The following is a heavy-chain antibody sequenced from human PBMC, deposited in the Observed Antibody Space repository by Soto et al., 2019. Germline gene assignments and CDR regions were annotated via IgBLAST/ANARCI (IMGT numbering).Heavy chain of an antibody. J-gene: IGHJ4*02. CDR1: GGTFSSYA. CDR3: AREGAYCGNPDFDY. V-gene: IGHV1-69*01. D-gene: IGHD2-15*01. Sequence: QVQLVQSGAEVKKPGSSVKVSCKASGGTFSSYAISWVRQAPGQGLEWMGGIIPIFGTANYAQKFQGRVTIPADEATITAYMELSSLRSEDTAVDYCAREGAYCGNPDFDYWGQGTLVTVSS. CDR2: IIPIFGTA.